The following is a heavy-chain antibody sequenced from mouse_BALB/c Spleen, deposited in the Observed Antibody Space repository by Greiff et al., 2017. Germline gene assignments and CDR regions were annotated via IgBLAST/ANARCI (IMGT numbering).Heavy chain of an antibody. V-gene: IGHV5-12-2*01. J-gene: IGHJ2*01. CDR1: GFTFSSYT. CDR2: ISNGGGST. Sequence: EVQLVESGGGLVQPGGSLKLSCAASGFTFSSYTMSWVRQTPEKRLEWVAYISNGGGSTYYPDTVKGRFTISRDNAKNTLYLQMSSLKSEDTAMYYCARLTGTYYFDYWGQGTTLTVSS. CDR3: ARLTGTYYFDY. D-gene: IGHD4-1*01.